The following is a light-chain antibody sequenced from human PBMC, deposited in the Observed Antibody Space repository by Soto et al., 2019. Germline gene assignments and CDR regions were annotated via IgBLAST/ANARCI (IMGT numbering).Light chain of an antibody. CDR1: SGHSSYI. CDR3: ETWDFNPRV. Sequence: QSVLTQSSSASASLGSSVKLTCTLSSGHSSYIIAWHQQQPGKAPRYLMKLEGSGSYNKGSGVPDRFSGSSSGADRYLTIYNRPFEDEADYYCETWDFNPRVFGGGTKLTVL. V-gene: IGLV4-60*02. CDR2: LEGSGSY. J-gene: IGLJ3*02.